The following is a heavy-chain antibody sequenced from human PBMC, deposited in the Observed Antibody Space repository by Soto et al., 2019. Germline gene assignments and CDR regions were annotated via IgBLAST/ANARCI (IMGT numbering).Heavy chain of an antibody. CDR3: ARGGRITIFGVGISEPPQYYYGMDV. V-gene: IGHV3-48*02. CDR1: GFTFSSYS. J-gene: IGHJ6*02. CDR2: ISSSSSTI. D-gene: IGHD3-3*01. Sequence: PGGSLRLSCAASGFTFSSYSMNWVRQAPGKGLEWVSYISSSSSTIYYADSVKGRFTISGDNAKNSLYLQMNSLRDEDTAVYYCARGGRITIFGVGISEPPQYYYGMDVWGQGTTVTVSS.